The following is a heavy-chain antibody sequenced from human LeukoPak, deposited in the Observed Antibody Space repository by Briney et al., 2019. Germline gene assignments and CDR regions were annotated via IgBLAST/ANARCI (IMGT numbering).Heavy chain of an antibody. V-gene: IGHV3-48*04. CDR1: GFTFSSYW. CDR2: IGGDGIA. J-gene: IGHJ4*02. D-gene: IGHD3-16*01. Sequence: GGSLRLSCAASGFTFSSYWMNWVRQAPGKGLEWISYIGGDGIAFYADSVKGRFTASKDDARKSMYLQMNSLRVEDTAVYYCAKDRANWAIDDWGQGTQVTVSS. CDR3: AKDRANWAIDD.